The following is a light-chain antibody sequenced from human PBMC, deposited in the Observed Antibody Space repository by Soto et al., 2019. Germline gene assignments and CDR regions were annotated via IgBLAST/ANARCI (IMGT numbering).Light chain of an antibody. CDR1: QSLLHSNGYNY. J-gene: IGKJ3*01. V-gene: IGKV2-28*01. Sequence: DIVMTQSPLSLPVIPREPASISCRSSQSLLHSNGYNYLDWYLQKPGQSPQLLIYLGSSRASGVPDRFSGSGSGTDFTLKINRVEAEDVGVYYCMQTLQTPPFTFGPGTKVDIK. CDR3: MQTLQTPPFT. CDR2: LGS.